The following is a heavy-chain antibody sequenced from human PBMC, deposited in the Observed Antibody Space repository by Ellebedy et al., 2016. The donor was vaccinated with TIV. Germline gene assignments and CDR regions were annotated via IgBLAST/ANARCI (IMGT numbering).Heavy chain of an antibody. Sequence: MPSETLSLTCTVSGGSLSADYWHWIRQPAGKRLEWIGRIYATGSTNYNPSLKSRVTISVDRSKNQLSLRLISVTAADTAVYYCARVVPFGEFKSWFDPWGQGTLVTVSS. CDR1: GGSLSADY. J-gene: IGHJ5*02. CDR2: IYATGST. D-gene: IGHD3-10*01. V-gene: IGHV4-4*07. CDR3: ARVVPFGEFKSWFDP.